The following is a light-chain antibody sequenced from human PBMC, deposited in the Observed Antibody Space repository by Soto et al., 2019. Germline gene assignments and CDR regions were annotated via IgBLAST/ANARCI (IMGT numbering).Light chain of an antibody. CDR1: SSDVGGYNY. Sequence: QSVLTQPASVSGSPGQSITISCTGTSSDVGGYNYVSWYQQHPGKAPKLMIYEVSNRPSGVSNRFSGSKSGNTASLTISVRLAEDEADYYCSSYTSSSTRVFGGGTKLTVL. J-gene: IGLJ3*02. CDR3: SSYTSSSTRV. CDR2: EVS. V-gene: IGLV2-14*01.